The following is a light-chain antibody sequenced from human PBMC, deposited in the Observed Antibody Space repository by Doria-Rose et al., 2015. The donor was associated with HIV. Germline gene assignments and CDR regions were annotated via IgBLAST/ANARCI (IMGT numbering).Light chain of an antibody. CDR2: AAS. V-gene: IGKV1-39*01. CDR3: QQSLSTPRT. Sequence: DIQLTQSPSSLSASVGDRVTITCRASQSTGSFLNWYQQKPGKAPKLLIYAASTLQSGVPSRFSGSGSGTDFTLTISSLQPEDFATYYCQQSLSTPRTFGQGTKVEIK. J-gene: IGKJ1*01. CDR1: QSTGSF.